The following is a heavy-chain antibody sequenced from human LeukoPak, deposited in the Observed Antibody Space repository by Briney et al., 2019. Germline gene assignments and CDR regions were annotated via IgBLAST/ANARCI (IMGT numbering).Heavy chain of an antibody. D-gene: IGHD4-17*01. V-gene: IGHV3-21*05. Sequence: GGSLRLCCAASGLTFNTYSMNWVRQAPGKGLEWISFITSSSSHIYYADSVKGRFTTSRDNAKNSLYLQMNSLRAEDTAVYYCARGSPYGDYAFDIWGQGTMVTVSS. CDR2: ITSSSSHI. CDR3: ARGSPYGDYAFDI. CDR1: GLTFNTYS. J-gene: IGHJ3*02.